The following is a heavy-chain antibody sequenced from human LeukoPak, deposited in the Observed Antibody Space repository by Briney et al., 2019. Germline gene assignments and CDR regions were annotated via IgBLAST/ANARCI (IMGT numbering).Heavy chain of an antibody. CDR3: TRDNFA. J-gene: IGHJ5*02. V-gene: IGHV3-15*01. D-gene: IGHD1-20*01. Sequence: GGSLRLSCAASGFTFNNAWMSWVRQDPGKGLEWISRIKSKTYGGTTEYAAPVKGRFTISRDDSESTLFLQMDSLTTEDTAVYYCTRDNFAWGQGTMVTVSS. CDR2: IKSKTYGGTT. CDR1: GFTFNNAW.